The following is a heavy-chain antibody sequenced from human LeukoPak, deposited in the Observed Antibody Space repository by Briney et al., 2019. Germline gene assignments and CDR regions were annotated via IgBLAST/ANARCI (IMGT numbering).Heavy chain of an antibody. V-gene: IGHV4-39*01. D-gene: IGHD2/OR15-2a*01. CDR2: IHYSGTT. Sequence: SETLSLTCSVSGASINSIGYYWGWIRQPPGKGLEWIGNIHYSGTTYYNPSLKSRVTISVDTSKNQFSLKLTSVTDADTALYYCAKNTGSSYYWGQGTLVTVSP. CDR3: AKNTGSSYY. CDR1: GASINSIGYY. J-gene: IGHJ4*02.